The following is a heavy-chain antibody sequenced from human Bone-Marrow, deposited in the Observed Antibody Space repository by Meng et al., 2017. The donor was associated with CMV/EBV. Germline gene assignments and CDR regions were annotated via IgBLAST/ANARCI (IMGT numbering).Heavy chain of an antibody. D-gene: IGHD1-26*01. J-gene: IGHJ5*02. CDR2: IYYSGST. Sequence: GSLRLSCTVAGGSISSYYWSWIRQPPGKGLEWIGYIYYSGSTNYNPSLKSRVTRSVDTSKTQFSLTLSSVTAADTAVYYCVRDITPPTYRGIVEALEGFDPWGQGTMVTVSS. CDR3: VRDITPPTYRGIVEALEGFDP. CDR1: GGSISSYY. V-gene: IGHV4-59*01.